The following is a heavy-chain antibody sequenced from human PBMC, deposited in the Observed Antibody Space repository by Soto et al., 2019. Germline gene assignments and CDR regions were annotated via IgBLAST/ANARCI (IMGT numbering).Heavy chain of an antibody. CDR3: ARHSNRVITFGGVIVNEYFQH. D-gene: IGHD3-16*02. V-gene: IGHV4-59*08. CDR1: GGAIRGYY. J-gene: IGHJ1*01. Sequence: LSPTCTVAGGAIRGYYWSWIRQPPGKGLAWIGCLYYSGSTNYHPALKSRVTISVDTSKNQFSLKLSSVTAADTAVYYCARHSNRVITFGGVIVNEYFQHWGQGTLVTVSS. CDR2: LYYSGST.